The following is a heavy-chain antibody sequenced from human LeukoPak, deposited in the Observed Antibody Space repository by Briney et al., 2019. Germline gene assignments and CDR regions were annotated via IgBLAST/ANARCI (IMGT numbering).Heavy chain of an antibody. CDR2: IRYDGSDK. Sequence: GGSLRLSCAASGFTFSSYGMHWVRQAPGKGLEWVAFIRYDGSDKYYPDSVKGRFTISRDNSKNTLYLQMNSLRAEDTAVYYCARVGIVGATTGDYFDYWGQGTLVTVSS. CDR3: ARVGIVGATTGDYFDY. V-gene: IGHV3-30*02. J-gene: IGHJ4*02. CDR1: GFTFSSYG. D-gene: IGHD1-26*01.